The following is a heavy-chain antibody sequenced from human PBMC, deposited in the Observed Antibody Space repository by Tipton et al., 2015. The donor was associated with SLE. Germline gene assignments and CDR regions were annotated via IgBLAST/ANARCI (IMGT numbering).Heavy chain of an antibody. CDR2: IRYDGSNK. CDR3: AKFHFNSGFKVPFAISLNSSGWYSDY. Sequence: SLRLSCAASGFTFSSYGMHWVRQAPGKGLEWVAFIRYDGSNKYYADSVKGRFTISRDNSKNTLYLQMNSLRAEDTAVYYCAKFHFNSGFKVPFAISLNSSGWYSDYWGQGTLVTVSS. D-gene: IGHD6-19*01. V-gene: IGHV3-30*02. CDR1: GFTFSSYG. J-gene: IGHJ4*02.